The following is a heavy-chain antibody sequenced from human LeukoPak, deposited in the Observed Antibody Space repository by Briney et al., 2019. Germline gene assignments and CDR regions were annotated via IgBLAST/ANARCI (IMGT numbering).Heavy chain of an antibody. CDR2: INHSGST. V-gene: IGHV4-34*01. CDR1: GGSFSGYY. CDR3: ARGSSSWYWKRFDP. Sequence: PSETLSLTCAVYGGSFSGYYWSWIRQPPGKGLEWIGEINHSGSTNYNPSLKSRVTISVDTSKNQFSLKLSSVTAADTAVYYCARGSSSWYWKRFDPWGQGTLVTVSS. J-gene: IGHJ5*02. D-gene: IGHD6-13*01.